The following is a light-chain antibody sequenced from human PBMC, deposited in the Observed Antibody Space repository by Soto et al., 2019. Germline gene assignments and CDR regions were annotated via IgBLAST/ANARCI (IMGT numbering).Light chain of an antibody. CDR3: KHYNTWPG. CDR1: QNIRTN. V-gene: IGKV3-15*01. J-gene: IGKJ2*01. CDR2: GAS. Sequence: EIVMTQSPATLSVSPGERATLSCRASQNIRTNLAWYQQKPGQAPRLLMYGASTRATGIPARFSGSGSGTEFTLTINRLHSEHFAVYYCKHYNTWPGFGQGTKLEIK.